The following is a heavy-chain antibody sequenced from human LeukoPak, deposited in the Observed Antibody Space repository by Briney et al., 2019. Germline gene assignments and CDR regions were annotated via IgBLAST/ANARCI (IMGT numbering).Heavy chain of an antibody. J-gene: IGHJ4*02. Sequence: SETLSLTCTVSGYPISSGYYWGWIRPPPGKGLEWIGSIYHSGSTYYNPSLKSRVTISVDTSKNQFSLKLSSVTAADTAVYYCARVGGMTTVTKGDYWGQGTLVTVSS. D-gene: IGHD4-17*01. CDR1: GYPISSGYY. V-gene: IGHV4-38-2*02. CDR3: ARVGGMTTVTKGDY. CDR2: IYHSGST.